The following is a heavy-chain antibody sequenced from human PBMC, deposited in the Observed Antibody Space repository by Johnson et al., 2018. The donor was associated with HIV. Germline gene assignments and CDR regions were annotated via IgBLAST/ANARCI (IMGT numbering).Heavy chain of an antibody. CDR2: IYRGVST. CDR3: ARDGPHFFDSSGVRDDAFDI. D-gene: IGHD3-22*01. J-gene: IGHJ3*02. Sequence: VQLVESGGGLLQPGASLTLSSAVSGFTVTSNYMSCVPQAPGNGLEWVSVIYRGVSTYYADSVPGRFPLSRDNSQNMVYLQMNSLRAEDTAVYYCARDGPHFFDSSGVRDDAFDIWGPGTMVTVSS. V-gene: IGHV3-66*01. CDR1: GFTVTSNY.